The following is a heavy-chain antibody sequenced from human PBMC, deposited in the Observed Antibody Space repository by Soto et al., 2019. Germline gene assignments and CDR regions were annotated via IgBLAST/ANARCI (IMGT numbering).Heavy chain of an antibody. CDR1: GFTFSGSA. Sequence: GSMRLSCAASGFTFSGSAMHWVRQASGKGLEWVGRIRSKTNSYATAYAASVKGRFTISRDDSKNTAYLQMNSLKIEDTAVYYCTRDPRNYYDSSGSANWFDPWGQGTLVTVSS. D-gene: IGHD3-22*01. CDR3: TRDPRNYYDSSGSANWFDP. CDR2: IRSKTNSYAT. J-gene: IGHJ5*02. V-gene: IGHV3-73*01.